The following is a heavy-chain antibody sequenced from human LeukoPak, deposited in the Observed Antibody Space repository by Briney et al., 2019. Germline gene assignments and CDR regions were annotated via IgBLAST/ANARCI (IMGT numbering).Heavy chain of an antibody. CDR2: ISGSGGST. J-gene: IGHJ4*02. Sequence: GGSLRLSCAASGFTFSSYAMSWVRQAPGKGLEWVSAISGSGGSTYYTDSVKGRFTISRDNPKNTLYLQMNSLRAEDTAVYYCAKDRAYYYDSSGYYWDYWGQGTLVTVSS. D-gene: IGHD3-22*01. CDR3: AKDRAYYYDSSGYYWDY. V-gene: IGHV3-23*01. CDR1: GFTFSSYA.